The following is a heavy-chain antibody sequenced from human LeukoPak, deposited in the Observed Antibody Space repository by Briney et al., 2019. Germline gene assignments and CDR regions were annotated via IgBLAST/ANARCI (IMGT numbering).Heavy chain of an antibody. J-gene: IGHJ4*02. CDR3: ATDQGYIYDFDY. CDR1: GFAFNNAW. CDR2: IKRKSDGGTP. V-gene: IGHV3-15*01. D-gene: IGHD6-13*01. Sequence: GGSLRLSCAASGFAFNNAWMSWVRQAPGKGLEWVGRIKRKSDGGTPDYAAPVEGRFTISRDDSKNTLYLQMSSLKTEDTAVYYCATDQGYIYDFDYWGQGTLVTVSS.